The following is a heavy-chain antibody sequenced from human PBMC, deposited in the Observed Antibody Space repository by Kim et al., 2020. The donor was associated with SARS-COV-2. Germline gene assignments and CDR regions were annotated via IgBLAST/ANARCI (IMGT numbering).Heavy chain of an antibody. D-gene: IGHD1-1*01. CDR1: GFSFSDSA. CDR2: IRSKANSYAT. Sequence: GGSLRLSCAASGFSFSDSAMHWVRQASGKGLEWVGRIRSKANSYATTYAASVKGRFTISRDDSKNAAYLQMNSLKTEDTAVYYCTLVPGTTLAFCDAYDIWGQGTMVTVSS. J-gene: IGHJ3*02. V-gene: IGHV3-73*01. CDR3: TLVPGTTLAFCDAYDI.